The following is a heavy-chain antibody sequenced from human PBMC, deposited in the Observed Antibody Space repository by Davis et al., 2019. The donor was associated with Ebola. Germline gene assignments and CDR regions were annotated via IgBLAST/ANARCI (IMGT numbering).Heavy chain of an antibody. CDR3: AKGRSYDAFDI. J-gene: IGHJ3*02. CDR1: GFTFSSYA. CDR2: IVGSGGTT. D-gene: IGHD3-10*01. Sequence: GESLKISCAASGFTFSSYAMSWVRQAPGKGLEWVSAIVGSGGTTYYADSVKGRFTISRDNSKNTLYLQMNSLRAEDTAVYYCAKGRSYDAFDIWGQGTMVTVSS. V-gene: IGHV3-23*01.